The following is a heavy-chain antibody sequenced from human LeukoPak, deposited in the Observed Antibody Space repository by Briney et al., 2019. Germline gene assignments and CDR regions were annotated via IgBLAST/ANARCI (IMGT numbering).Heavy chain of an antibody. CDR3: AKAARSDSTDY. CDR2: ISGSGGST. D-gene: IGHD2-21*02. V-gene: IGHV3-23*01. CDR1: GFTFSNYA. Sequence: PGGSLRLSCAASGFTFSNYAMNWVRQAPGKGLEWVSSISGSGGSTYYADSVKGRFTISRDNSKNTLYLQINSLRAEDTAVYYCAKAARSDSTDYWGQGTLVTVSS. J-gene: IGHJ4*02.